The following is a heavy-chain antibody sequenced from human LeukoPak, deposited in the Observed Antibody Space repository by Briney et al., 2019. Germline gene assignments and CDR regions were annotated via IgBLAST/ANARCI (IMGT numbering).Heavy chain of an antibody. CDR1: GYSFTSYW. CDR3: ARRGFGESYAFDI. Sequence: KISCKGSGYSFTSYWIGWVRQMPGKGLEWMGIIYPGDSDTRYSPSFQGQVTISADKSNSTAYLQWSSLKASDTAMYYCARRGFGESYAFDIWGQGTMVTVSS. V-gene: IGHV5-51*01. D-gene: IGHD4-17*01. CDR2: IYPGDSDT. J-gene: IGHJ3*02.